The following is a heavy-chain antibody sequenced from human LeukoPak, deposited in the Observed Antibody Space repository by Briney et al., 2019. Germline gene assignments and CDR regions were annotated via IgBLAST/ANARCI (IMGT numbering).Heavy chain of an antibody. CDR3: ASDRSYDFWSVYYPFDY. J-gene: IGHJ4*02. Sequence: ASVKVSCKASGYTFTSYGISWVRQAPGQGLEWMGWISAYNGNTNYAQKLQGRVTMTTDTSTSTAYMELRSLRSDDTGVYYCASDRSYDFWSVYYPFDYWDQGPLVTVSS. CDR1: GYTFTSYG. V-gene: IGHV1-18*01. D-gene: IGHD3-3*01. CDR2: ISAYNGNT.